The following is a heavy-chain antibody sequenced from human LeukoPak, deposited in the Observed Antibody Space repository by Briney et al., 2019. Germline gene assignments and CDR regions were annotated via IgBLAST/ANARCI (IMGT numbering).Heavy chain of an antibody. CDR1: GFTFSSYG. CDR2: ISHDAKST. D-gene: IGHD2-21*02. V-gene: IGHV3-30*18. Sequence: GGSLRLSCATSGFTFSSYGMHWVRQVPGKGLEWVTVISHDAKSTYHVDSVKGRFTISRDNSKNTLYLQMNSLRAEDTAVYYCAKDQSVVTAIIYYFDYWGQGTLVTVSS. J-gene: IGHJ4*02. CDR3: AKDQSVVTAIIYYFDY.